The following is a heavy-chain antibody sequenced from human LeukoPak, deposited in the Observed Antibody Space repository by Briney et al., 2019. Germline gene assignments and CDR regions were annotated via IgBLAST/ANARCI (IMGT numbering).Heavy chain of an antibody. D-gene: IGHD2-15*01. J-gene: IGHJ4*02. Sequence: ASVKVSCKASGYTFTSYYMHWVRQAPGQGLEWMGIINPSGGSTSYAQKFQGRVTMTRDTSTSTVYMELSSLRSEDTALYYYARVRGYCSGGSCRGGFDYWGQGTLVTVSS. CDR3: ARVRGYCSGGSCRGGFDY. V-gene: IGHV1-46*01. CDR2: INPSGGST. CDR1: GYTFTSYY.